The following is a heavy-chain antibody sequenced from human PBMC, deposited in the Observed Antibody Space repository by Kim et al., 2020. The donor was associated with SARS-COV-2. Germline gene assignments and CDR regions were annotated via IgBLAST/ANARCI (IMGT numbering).Heavy chain of an antibody. Sequence: GGSLRLSCAASGFTFSSSEMNWVRQAPGKGLEWVSYISRSGSTIYYADSAKGRFTISRDNAKNSLYLQMNSLRAEDTAVYYCARDLGIAAAGGSPENPRFDYWGQGTLVTVSS. V-gene: IGHV3-48*03. D-gene: IGHD6-13*01. CDR2: ISRSGSTI. CDR1: GFTFSSSE. CDR3: ARDLGIAAAGGSPENPRFDY. J-gene: IGHJ4*02.